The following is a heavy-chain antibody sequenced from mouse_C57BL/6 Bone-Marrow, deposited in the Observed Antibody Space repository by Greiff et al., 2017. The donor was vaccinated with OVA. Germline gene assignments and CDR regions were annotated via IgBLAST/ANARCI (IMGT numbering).Heavy chain of an antibody. D-gene: IGHD2-3*01. Sequence: EVNVVESGGGLVKPGGSLKLSCAASGFTFSDYGMHWVRQAPEKGLEWVAYISSGSSTIYYADTVKGRFTISRDNAKNTLFLQMNSLRSEDTAMYYCAHGYYLWWYFDVWGTGTTVTVSS. CDR3: AHGYYLWWYFDV. J-gene: IGHJ1*03. CDR2: ISSGSSTI. V-gene: IGHV5-17*01. CDR1: GFTFSDYG.